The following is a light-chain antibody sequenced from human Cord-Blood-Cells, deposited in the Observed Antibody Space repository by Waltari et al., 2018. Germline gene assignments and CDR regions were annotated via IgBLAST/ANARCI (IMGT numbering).Light chain of an antibody. Sequence: QSALTQPASVSGSPGQSITISCTGTSSDVGSYNLVSWYQQHPGKAPKLMIYEVSKRPSGFSNRFSGSKSGHTASLTISGLQAEDEADYYCCSYAGSSTFVVFGGGTKLTVL. V-gene: IGLV2-23*02. J-gene: IGLJ2*01. CDR3: CSYAGSSTFVV. CDR1: SSDVGSYNL. CDR2: EVS.